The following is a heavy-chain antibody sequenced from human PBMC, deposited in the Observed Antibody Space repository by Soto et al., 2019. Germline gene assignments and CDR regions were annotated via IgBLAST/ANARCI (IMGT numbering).Heavy chain of an antibody. CDR3: AKDRRAGGNSAFYFDF. J-gene: IGHJ4*02. CDR1: GSKFSNYA. CDR2: ISATGGGT. D-gene: IGHD3-16*01. V-gene: IGHV3-23*01. Sequence: GGSLRLSCAASGSKFSNYAMSWVRQAPGKGLEWVSLISATGGGTYYADSVKGRFTISRDNSHNTLYLQVHSLTAEDTAVYYCAKDRRAGGNSAFYFDFWGKGAQVTVSS.